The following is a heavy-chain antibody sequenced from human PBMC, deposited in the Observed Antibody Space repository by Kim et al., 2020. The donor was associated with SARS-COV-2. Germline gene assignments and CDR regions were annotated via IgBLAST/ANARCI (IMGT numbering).Heavy chain of an antibody. Sequence: GGSLRLSCAASGFTVSSNYMSWVRQAPGKGLEWVSVISSGGSTYYADSVKGRFTISRHNSKNTLYLQMNSLRAEDAAVYYCARDGGNDILDYWGQGTLVTVS. J-gene: IGHJ4*02. V-gene: IGHV3-53*04. D-gene: IGHD3-9*01. CDR3: ARDGGNDILDY. CDR1: GFTVSSNY. CDR2: ISSGGST.